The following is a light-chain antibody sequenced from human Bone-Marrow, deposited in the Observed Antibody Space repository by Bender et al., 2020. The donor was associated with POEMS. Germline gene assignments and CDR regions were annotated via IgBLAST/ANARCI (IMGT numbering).Light chain of an antibody. J-gene: IGLJ2*01. Sequence: QSVLTQPPSASGTPGQRVTISCSGGSSNIGAHAVNWYQHLPGTAPKLLIYSSHRRPSGVPDRFSGSKSGASASLAITGLQAEDEADYYCQSYDMRLSVVVFGGGTKLTVL. CDR2: SSH. V-gene: IGLV1-44*01. CDR3: QSYDMRLSVVV. CDR1: SSNIGAHA.